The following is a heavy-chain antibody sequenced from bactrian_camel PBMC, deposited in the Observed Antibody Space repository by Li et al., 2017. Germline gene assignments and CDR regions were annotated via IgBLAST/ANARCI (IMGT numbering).Heavy chain of an antibody. CDR3: VTGFGGSWYWGLYEYNY. Sequence: HVQLVESGGGSVQAGGSLRLSCTGSGYTFSGICVGWFRQAPGKQREGVASIDSDGSTSDAGSVKGRFTISRDNAKKAVYLQMNSLKSEDTALYYCVTGFGGSWYWGLYEYNYWGQGTQVTVS. CDR1: GYTFSGIC. V-gene: IGHV3S53*01. J-gene: IGHJ4*01. CDR2: IDSDGST. D-gene: IGHD6*01.